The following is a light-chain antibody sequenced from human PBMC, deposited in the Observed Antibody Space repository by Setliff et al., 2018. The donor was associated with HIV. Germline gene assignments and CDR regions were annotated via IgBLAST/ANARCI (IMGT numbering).Light chain of an antibody. J-gene: IGLJ1*01. CDR1: SSDVGGYDL. CDR2: DVT. Sequence: QSALTQPASVSGSPGQSITISCTGTSSDVGGYDLVSWYQQHPGQAPKLLIYDVTTRPSGVSSRFSGSKSDNAASLTISGLQAEDEADYYCNPYSTSSTPLYVLGTGTKVNVL. V-gene: IGLV2-14*03. CDR3: NPYSTSSTPLYV.